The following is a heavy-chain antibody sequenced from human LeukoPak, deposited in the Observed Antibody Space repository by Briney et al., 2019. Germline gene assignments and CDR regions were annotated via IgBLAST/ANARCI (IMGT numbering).Heavy chain of an antibody. CDR3: ARDIVVVVAAPDANWFDP. D-gene: IGHD2-15*01. CDR2: INPSGGST. V-gene: IGHV1-46*01. CDR1: GYTFTSYY. Sequence: GASVKVSCKASGYTFTSYYMHWVRQAPGQGLEWMGIINPSGGSTSYAQKFQGRVTMTTDTSTSTAYMELRSLRSDDTAVYYCARDIVVVVAAPDANWFDPWGQGTLVTVSS. J-gene: IGHJ5*02.